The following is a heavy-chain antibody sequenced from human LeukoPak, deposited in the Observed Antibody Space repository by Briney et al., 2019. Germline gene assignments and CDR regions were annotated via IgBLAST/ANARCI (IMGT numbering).Heavy chain of an antibody. CDR2: IYSGGST. CDR3: ASWPGGWYGEDS. CDR1: GFTVSSNY. D-gene: IGHD6-19*01. J-gene: IGHJ4*02. V-gene: IGHV3-66*01. Sequence: GGSLRLSCAASGFTVSSNYMSWVRQAPGKGLEWVSVIYSGGSTYYADSVKGRFTISRDTPKNTLYLQMNSLRAEDTAVYYCASWPGGWYGEDSWGQGTLVTVSS.